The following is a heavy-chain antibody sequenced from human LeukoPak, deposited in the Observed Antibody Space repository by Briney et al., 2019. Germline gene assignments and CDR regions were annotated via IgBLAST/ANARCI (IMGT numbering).Heavy chain of an antibody. J-gene: IGHJ4*02. CDR1: GFTVSSNY. D-gene: IGHD1-1*01. V-gene: IGHV3-53*01. CDR2: IYSGGSK. Sequence: GGSLRLSCAASGFTVSSNYMSWGRQAARKGQEWVTLIYSGGSKSYADSVKGRFTFSRDNSKNTLYLQMDSLRAEDTAVYYCARDRVNWNDVGGLFDYWGQGTLVTVSS. CDR3: ARDRVNWNDVGGLFDY.